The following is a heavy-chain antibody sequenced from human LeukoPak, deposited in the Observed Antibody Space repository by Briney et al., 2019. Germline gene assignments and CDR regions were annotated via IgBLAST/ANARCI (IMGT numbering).Heavy chain of an antibody. CDR1: GGSFSGYY. D-gene: IGHD2-2*01. V-gene: IGHV4-34*01. Sequence: SETLSLTCAVYGGSFSGYYWSWIRQPPGKGLEWIGEINHSGSTNYNPSLKSRVTISVDTSKNQFSLKLSSVAAADTAVYYCAVHIVVVPAAKKKNWFDPWGQGTLVTVSS. CDR3: AVHIVVVPAAKKKNWFDP. J-gene: IGHJ5*02. CDR2: INHSGST.